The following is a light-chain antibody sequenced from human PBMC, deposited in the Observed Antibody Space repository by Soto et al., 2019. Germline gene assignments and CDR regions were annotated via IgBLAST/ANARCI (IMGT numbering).Light chain of an antibody. CDR2: DIS. J-gene: IGKJ4*01. V-gene: IGKV1-33*01. CDR3: QQYGNVPLT. Sequence: DIQMTQSPSSLSASVGDRVTITCQASEDINRYLNWYQQKPGKAPRLLIYDISNLEVGVPSRFSGSGSGTDFTFPITSLQPEDVATYFCQQYGNVPLTFGGGTKVEIK. CDR1: EDINRY.